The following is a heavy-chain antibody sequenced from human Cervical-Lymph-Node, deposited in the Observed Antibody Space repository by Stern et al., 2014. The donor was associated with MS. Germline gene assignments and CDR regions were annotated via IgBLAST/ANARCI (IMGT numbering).Heavy chain of an antibody. CDR2: MHPKSGNT. D-gene: IGHD5-24*01. V-gene: IGHV1-8*01. CDR3: AREGGIEMATISHYYYGMDV. J-gene: IGHJ6*02. Sequence: VQLEESGAQVKTPGASVKVSCKASGYTFTSFDINWFRQATGKGLEWMGSMHPKSGNTCYAHKFQVRVSRNRTTPITTAHMEQSSLRSEDTAVYYCAREGGIEMATISHYYYGMDVGGQGTTVTVSS. CDR1: GYTFTSFD.